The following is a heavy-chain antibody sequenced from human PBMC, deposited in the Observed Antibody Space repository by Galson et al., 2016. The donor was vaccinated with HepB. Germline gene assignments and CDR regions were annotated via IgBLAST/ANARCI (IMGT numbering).Heavy chain of an antibody. D-gene: IGHD3-10*02. Sequence: SLRLSCAGSGFLFRGYGMLWVRQAPGKGLEWVAADSMDGRRKFYSDSVRGRFTISRDNSNNMLFLQMDSLRPDDTAVYYCAKRHEFCPPVGCSVDYWGQGTLVSVSS. CDR1: GFLFRGYG. J-gene: IGHJ4*02. CDR3: AKRHEFCPPVGCSVDY. CDR2: DSMDGRRK. V-gene: IGHV3-30*18.